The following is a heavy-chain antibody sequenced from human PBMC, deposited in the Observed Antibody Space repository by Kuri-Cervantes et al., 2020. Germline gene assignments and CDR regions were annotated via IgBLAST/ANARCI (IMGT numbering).Heavy chain of an antibody. CDR1: GYTFTSYD. CDR3: ARERFETGYYGGGYGMDV. Sequence: ASVKVSCKASGYTFTSYDINWVRQATGQGLEWMGWMNPNSGNTGYAQKFQGRVTMTRNTSISTAYMELSSLRSDDTAVYYCARERFETGYYGGGYGMDVWGQGTTVTVSS. V-gene: IGHV1-8*01. J-gene: IGHJ6*02. D-gene: IGHD3-9*01. CDR2: MNPNSGNT.